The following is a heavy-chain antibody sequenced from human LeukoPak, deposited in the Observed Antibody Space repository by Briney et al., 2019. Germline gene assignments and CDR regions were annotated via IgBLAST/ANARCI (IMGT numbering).Heavy chain of an antibody. CDR1: GGSISSYY. J-gene: IGHJ4*02. D-gene: IGHD3-10*01. V-gene: IGHV4-59*01. CDR2: IYYSGST. CDR3: ARSLWFTELLSPFDY. Sequence: SETLSLTCTVSGGSISSYYWSWIRQPPGKGLEWIGYIYYSGSTNYNPSLKSRVTISVDTSKNQFSLKLSSVTAADTAVYYCARSLWFTELLSPFDYWGQGTLVTVSS.